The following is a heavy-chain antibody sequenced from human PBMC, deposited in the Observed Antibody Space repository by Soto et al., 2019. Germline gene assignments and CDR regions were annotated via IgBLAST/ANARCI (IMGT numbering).Heavy chain of an antibody. CDR2: IKQDGSEK. Sequence: GGSLRLSCAASGFTFSSYWMSWVRQAPGKGLEWVANIKQDGSEKYYVDSVKGRFTISRDNAKNSLYLQMNSLRAEDTAVYYCARPGLDTAMVDAFDIGGQGTMVTVSS. J-gene: IGHJ3*02. D-gene: IGHD5-18*01. V-gene: IGHV3-7*01. CDR1: GFTFSSYW. CDR3: ARPGLDTAMVDAFDI.